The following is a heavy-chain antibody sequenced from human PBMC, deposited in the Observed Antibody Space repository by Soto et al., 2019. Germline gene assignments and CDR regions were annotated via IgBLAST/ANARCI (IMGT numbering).Heavy chain of an antibody. CDR1: GFTFGINN. D-gene: IGHD2-15*01. J-gene: IGHJ4*02. CDR3: ARTAYCSRDICAPEVPS. CDR2: IDSSRTPI. Sequence: GGSLTTSCASSGFTFGINNMNSGRQAPRKVLVWVSSIDSSRTPIDYADSLKGRFDISRDNAKNSLYMQMNNLRDEDTAVYYCARTAYCSRDICAPEVPSWGQGTXVTVSS. V-gene: IGHV3-48*02.